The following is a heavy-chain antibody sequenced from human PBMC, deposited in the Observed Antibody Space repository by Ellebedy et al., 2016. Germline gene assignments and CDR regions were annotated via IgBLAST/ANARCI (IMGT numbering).Heavy chain of an antibody. Sequence: GGSLRLSXAASGFTFSSYAMSWVRQAPGKGLEWVSAISGSGGSTYYADSVKGRFTISRDNSKNTLYLQMNSLRAEDTAVYYCAKGGSSGYYQPDYWGQGTLVTVSS. V-gene: IGHV3-23*01. CDR3: AKGGSSGYYQPDY. CDR2: ISGSGGST. J-gene: IGHJ4*02. CDR1: GFTFSSYA. D-gene: IGHD3-22*01.